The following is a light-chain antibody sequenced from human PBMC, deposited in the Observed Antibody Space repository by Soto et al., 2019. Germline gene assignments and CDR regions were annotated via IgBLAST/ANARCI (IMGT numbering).Light chain of an antibody. V-gene: IGLV2-14*02. J-gene: IGLJ1*01. CDR1: SSDIGKYNL. CDR2: EVS. CDR3: SSYAGNNIHYV. Sequence: QSALTQPASVSGSPGQSITISCTGTSSDIGKYNLVSWYQQHPGKAPKLMIYEVSKRPSGVPDRFSGSKSGNTASLTVSGLQAEDEADYYCSSYAGNNIHYVFGTGTKVTVL.